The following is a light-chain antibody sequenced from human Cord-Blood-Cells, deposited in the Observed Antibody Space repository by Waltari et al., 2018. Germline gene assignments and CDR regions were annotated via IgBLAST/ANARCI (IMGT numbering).Light chain of an antibody. CDR1: SGSIASNH. CDR3: QSYDSRIGV. V-gene: IGLV6-57*01. J-gene: IGLJ2*01. Sequence: NFMLTQPHSVSESPGKTVTISCTRSSGSIASNHVQWYQQRPGSYPTTVIFEANQTRTGVPNRFYGASDSSCNSASRTMSGLKSEDEADCYWQSYDSRIGVFGGGTKLTVL. CDR2: EAN.